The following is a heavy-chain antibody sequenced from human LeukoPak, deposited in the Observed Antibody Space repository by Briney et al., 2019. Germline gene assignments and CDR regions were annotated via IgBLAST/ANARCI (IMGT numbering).Heavy chain of an antibody. D-gene: IGHD2-15*01. V-gene: IGHV1-8*01. Sequence: GASVXVXXXAXXXXXXXXDXXXVRQATGQGLEWMGWMNPNSGNTGYAQKFQGRVTMTRNTSISTAYMELSSLRSEDTAVYYCARGQTIFSCSGGSCYHPSDYWGQGTLVTVSS. CDR2: MNPNSGNT. CDR3: ARGQTIFSCSGGSCYHPSDY. J-gene: IGHJ4*02. CDR1: XXXXXXXD.